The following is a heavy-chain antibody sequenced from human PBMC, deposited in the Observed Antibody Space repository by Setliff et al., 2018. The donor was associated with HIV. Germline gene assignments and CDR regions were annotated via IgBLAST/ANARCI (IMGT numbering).Heavy chain of an antibody. D-gene: IGHD6-13*01. J-gene: IGHJ4*02. V-gene: IGHV4-39*01. CDR2: IYYSGST. Sequence: SETLSLTCTVSGGSISSSSYYWGWIRQPPGKGLEWIGSIYYSGSTYYNPSLKSQVTISVDTSKNQFSLKLSSVTAADTAVYYCARHSEYSSSWYYFDYWGQGTLVTVSS. CDR3: ARHSEYSSSWYYFDY. CDR1: GGSISSSSYY.